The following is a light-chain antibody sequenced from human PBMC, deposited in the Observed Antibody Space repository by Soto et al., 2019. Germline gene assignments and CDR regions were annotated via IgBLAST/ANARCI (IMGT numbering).Light chain of an antibody. CDR2: GAS. Sequence: EIVRTQSPATLSVSPGERATLSCRASQSVSSSYLAWYQQKPGQAPRLLIYGASSRATGIPDRFSGSGSGTDFTLTISSLEPEDFAVYYCQQYGTSPRTFGQGTKVDIK. CDR3: QQYGTSPRT. V-gene: IGKV3-20*01. CDR1: QSVSSSY. J-gene: IGKJ1*01.